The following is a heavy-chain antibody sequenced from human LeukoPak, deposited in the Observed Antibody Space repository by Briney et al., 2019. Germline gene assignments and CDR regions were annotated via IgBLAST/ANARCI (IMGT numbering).Heavy chain of an antibody. J-gene: IGHJ4*02. CDR2: INHSGIT. Sequence: SETLSLTCAVYGGSFTDYYWNWIRQPPGKGLEWIGEINHSGITHYNPSLKSRVTMSVDTSKNQFSLKLSSVTAADTAVYYCARDILYGSGSYGLDYWGQGTLVTVSS. CDR1: GGSFTDYY. V-gene: IGHV4-34*01. CDR3: ARDILYGSGSYGLDY. D-gene: IGHD3-10*01.